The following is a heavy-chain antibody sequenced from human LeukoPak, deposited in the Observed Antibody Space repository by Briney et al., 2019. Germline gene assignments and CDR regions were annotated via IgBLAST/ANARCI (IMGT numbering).Heavy chain of an antibody. V-gene: IGHV4-39*01. J-gene: IGHJ4*02. CDR2: IYYSGST. CDR3: ARYGKTTVGY. D-gene: IGHD4-17*01. Sequence: SETLSLTCGVYGGPLSSYYWGWIRQPPGKGLEWIGSIYYSGSTYYNPSLKSRVTISVDTSKNQFSLKLSSVTAADTAVYYCARYGKTTVGYWGQGTLVTVSS. CDR1: GGPLSSYY.